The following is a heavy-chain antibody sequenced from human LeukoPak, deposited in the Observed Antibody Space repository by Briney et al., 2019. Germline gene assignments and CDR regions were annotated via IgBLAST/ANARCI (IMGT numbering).Heavy chain of an antibody. Sequence: SQTLSLTCTVSGGSISSGSYYWSWIRQPAGKGLEWIGRIYTSGSTNYNPSLKSRVTISVDTSKNQFSLKLSSVTAADTAVYYCARGLGFYCSSTSCYVGALDYWGQGTLVIVSS. D-gene: IGHD2-2*01. V-gene: IGHV4-61*02. CDR2: IYTSGST. J-gene: IGHJ4*02. CDR1: GGSISSGSYY. CDR3: ARGLGFYCSSTSCYVGALDY.